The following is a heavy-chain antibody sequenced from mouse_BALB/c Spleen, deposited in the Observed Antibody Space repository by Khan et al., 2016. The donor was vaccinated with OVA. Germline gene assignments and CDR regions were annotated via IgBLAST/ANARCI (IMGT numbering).Heavy chain of an antibody. CDR1: GYTFTSYT. D-gene: IGHD2-14*01. Sequence: QVQLQQSGAELARPGASVKMSCKASGYTFTSYTMHWVKQRPGQGLEWIGYINPSNGYTNYNQKFKDKATLTADKSSSTAYMQLNSLTSEDSAVXYSVTSGAYYRYDGYFDVWGAGTTVTVSS. CDR2: INPSNGYT. CDR3: VTSGAYYRYDGYFDV. J-gene: IGHJ1*01. V-gene: IGHV1-4*01.